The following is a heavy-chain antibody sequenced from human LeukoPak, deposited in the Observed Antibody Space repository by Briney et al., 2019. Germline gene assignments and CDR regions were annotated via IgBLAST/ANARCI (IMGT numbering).Heavy chain of an antibody. CDR3: AKQYYYDSSGWDDY. CDR2: ISGSGGST. Sequence: PAGSLRLSCAAYGFTFSSYAMSWVRHAPGKGLEWVAAISGSGGSTYHAVSGKVRLTICRDNSKNTLYLQMNSLRAEDTAVYYCAKQYYYDSSGWDDYWGQGTLVTVSS. CDR1: GFTFSSYA. D-gene: IGHD3-22*01. J-gene: IGHJ4*02. V-gene: IGHV3-23*01.